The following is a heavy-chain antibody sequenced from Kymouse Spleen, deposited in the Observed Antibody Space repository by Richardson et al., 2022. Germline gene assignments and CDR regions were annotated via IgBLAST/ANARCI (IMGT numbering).Heavy chain of an antibody. V-gene: IGHV4-39*01. D-gene: IGHD1-7*01. CDR1: GGSISSSSYY. CDR3: ARQILYNWNYVGYYYYGMDV. Sequence: QLQLQESGPGLVKPSETLSLTCTVSGGSISSSSYYWGWIRQPPGKGLEWIGSIYYSGSTYYNPSLKSRVTISVDTSKNQFSLKLSSVTAADTAVYYCARQILYNWNYVGYYYYGMDVWGQGTTVTVSS. CDR2: IYYSGST. J-gene: IGHJ6*02.